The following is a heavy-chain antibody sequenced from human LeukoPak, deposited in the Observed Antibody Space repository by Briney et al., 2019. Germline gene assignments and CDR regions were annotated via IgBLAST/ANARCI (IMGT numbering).Heavy chain of an antibody. CDR2: ISPSGGST. CDR1: GYTFTSNC. V-gene: IGHV1-46*01. J-gene: IGHJ5*02. Sequence: GASVKVFCKAFGYTFTSNCMHWVRQAPGQGPEWMGVISPSGGSTTYAQKFQGRVTLTRDMSTSTDYLELSSLRSEDTAVYYCARDNSVRDEAWWFNPWGQGTLVTVSS. CDR3: ARDNSVRDEAWWFNP. D-gene: IGHD5-24*01.